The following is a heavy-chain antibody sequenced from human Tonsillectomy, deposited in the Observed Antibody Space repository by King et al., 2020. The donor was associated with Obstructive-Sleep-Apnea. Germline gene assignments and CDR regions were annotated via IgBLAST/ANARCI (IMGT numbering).Heavy chain of an antibody. D-gene: IGHD2-2*01. CDR1: VGSISSSNL. CDR3: ARLYCSSTSCYRGVAFDI. Sequence: QLQESGPGLVKPSGTLSPTLAVSVGSISSSNLWGWVRQPPGKGLGWIGEIFHSGSTHYNPSLKRRVTLSVDKFKNQFSLKLSSVTAANTAVYYCARLYCSSTSCYRGVAFDIWGQGTMVTVSS. J-gene: IGHJ3*02. CDR2: IFHSGST. V-gene: IGHV4-4*02.